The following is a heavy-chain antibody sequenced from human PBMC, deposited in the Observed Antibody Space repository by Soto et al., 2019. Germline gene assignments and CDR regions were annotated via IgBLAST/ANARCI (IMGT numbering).Heavy chain of an antibody. J-gene: IGHJ4*02. CDR1: GFTFSDYA. CDR3: AKGGRQWLVTCDFNH. V-gene: IGHV3-30*18. Sequence: VQLVESGGGVVQPGRSLRLSCAASGFTFSDYAMHWVRQAPGKGLEWVAVVSHDGRNTHYADSVKGRFTISRDSPKNTVSPEMTSLRADDTAVYYGAKGGRQWLVTCDFNHWGQGARVTVSS. D-gene: IGHD6-19*01. CDR2: VSHDGRNT.